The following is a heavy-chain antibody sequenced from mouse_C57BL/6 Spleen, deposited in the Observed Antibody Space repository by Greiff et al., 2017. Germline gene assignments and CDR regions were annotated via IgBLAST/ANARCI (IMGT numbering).Heavy chain of an antibody. V-gene: IGHV5-4*03. D-gene: IGHD1-1*01. CDR1: GFTFSSYA. Sequence: EVKLMESGGGLVKPGGSLKLSCAASGFTFSSYAMSWVRQTPEKRLEWVATISDGGSYTYYPDNVKGRFTISRDNAKNNLYLQMSHLKSEDTAMYYCARHNGSSSWFAYWGQGTLVTVSA. CDR3: ARHNGSSSWFAY. J-gene: IGHJ3*01. CDR2: ISDGGSYT.